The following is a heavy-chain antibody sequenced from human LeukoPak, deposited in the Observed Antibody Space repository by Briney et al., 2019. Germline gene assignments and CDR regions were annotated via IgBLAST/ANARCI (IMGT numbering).Heavy chain of an antibody. J-gene: IGHJ3*01. D-gene: IGHD3-22*01. CDR1: GFTFDDYA. CDR2: ISWNSGSI. V-gene: IGHV3-9*01. CDR3: ARGPPTHYYDSVAPF. Sequence: PGRSLRLSCAASGFTFDDYAMPWVRQAPGKGLEWVSGISWNSGSIGYADSVKGRFTISRDNAKNSLYLQMNSLRAEDTAVYYCARGPPTHYYDSVAPFWGQGTMVTVSS.